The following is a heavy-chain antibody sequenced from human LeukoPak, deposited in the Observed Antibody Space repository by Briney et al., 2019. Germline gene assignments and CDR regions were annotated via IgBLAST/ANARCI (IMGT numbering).Heavy chain of an antibody. V-gene: IGHV5-51*01. Sequence: GESLKISYKGFGYSFTSYWIGWVRQMPGKGLEWMGIIYPGDSDTRYSPSFQGHVTISADKSIGTAYLQWSSLKASDTAMYYCARATAANLAYFDYWGQGTLVTVSS. J-gene: IGHJ4*02. CDR1: GYSFTSYW. D-gene: IGHD2-2*01. CDR2: IYPGDSDT. CDR3: ARATAANLAYFDY.